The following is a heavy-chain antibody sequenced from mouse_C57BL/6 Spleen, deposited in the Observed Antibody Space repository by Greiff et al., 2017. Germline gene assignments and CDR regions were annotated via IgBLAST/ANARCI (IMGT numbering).Heavy chain of an antibody. J-gene: IGHJ3*01. Sequence: EVKLVESGAELVKPGASVKLSCTASGFNIKDYYMHWVKQRTEQGLEWIGRIDPEDGETKYAPKFQGKATITADTSSNTAYLQLSSLTSEDTAVYYCPYYSNGTFAYWGQGTLVTVSA. CDR2: IDPEDGET. CDR3: PYYSNGTFAY. V-gene: IGHV14-2*01. D-gene: IGHD2-5*01. CDR1: GFNIKDYY.